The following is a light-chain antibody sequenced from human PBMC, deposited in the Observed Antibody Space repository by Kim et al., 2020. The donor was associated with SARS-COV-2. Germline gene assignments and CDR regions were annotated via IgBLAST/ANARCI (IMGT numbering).Light chain of an antibody. V-gene: IGKV3-15*01. CDR2: GAS. Sequence: EILLTQSPPTLSVSPGERATLSCRASQSIGTNLAWYQQRPGQAPRLLIYGASTRATDIPARFSVSGSGTDFTLTINSLQSEDSAVYYCQQYNNWPPITFGQGTRLEIK. CDR3: QQYNNWPPIT. CDR1: QSIGTN. J-gene: IGKJ5*01.